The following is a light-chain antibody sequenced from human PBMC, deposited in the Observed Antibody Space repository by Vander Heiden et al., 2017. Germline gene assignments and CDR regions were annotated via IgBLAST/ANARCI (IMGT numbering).Light chain of an antibody. V-gene: IGLV1-47*01. CDR1: SSNVGSTS. Sequence: QSVLTQPPSASGTPGQRVTLSCAGSSSNVGSTSVYWYQHLPGTAPKLLIYRDVQRPSGVPDRFSASKSGTSASLAICGLRSEDEAHYYCAAWDNSLSVVFGGGTKLTVL. J-gene: IGLJ2*01. CDR2: RDV. CDR3: AAWDNSLSVV.